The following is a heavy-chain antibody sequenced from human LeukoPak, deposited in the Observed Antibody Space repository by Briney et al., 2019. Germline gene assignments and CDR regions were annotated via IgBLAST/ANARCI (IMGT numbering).Heavy chain of an antibody. J-gene: IGHJ4*02. D-gene: IGHD6-19*01. CDR2: INPNSGGT. V-gene: IGHV1-2*02. Sequence: GASVKVSCKASGYTFTGYYMHWVRQAPGQGLEWMGWINPNSGGTNYAQKVQGRVTMTRDTSISKAYMELSRLRSDDTAVYYCARGSSGWSSFDYWGQGTLVTVSS. CDR1: GYTFTGYY. CDR3: ARGSSGWSSFDY.